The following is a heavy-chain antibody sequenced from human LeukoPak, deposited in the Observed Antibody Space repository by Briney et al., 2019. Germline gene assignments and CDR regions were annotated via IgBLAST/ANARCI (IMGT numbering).Heavy chain of an antibody. CDR2: ISGGGGST. CDR1: GFTFRSYA. CDR3: ARSRPDTGYDYEMDFDY. Sequence: GGSLRLSCTASGFTFRSYAMSWVRQAPGKGLEWISAISGGGGSTYYADSVKGRFTISRDNSKNTLYLQMNSLRAEDTAVYYCARSRPDTGYDYEMDFDYWGQGTLVTVSS. V-gene: IGHV3-23*01. D-gene: IGHD5-12*01. J-gene: IGHJ4*02.